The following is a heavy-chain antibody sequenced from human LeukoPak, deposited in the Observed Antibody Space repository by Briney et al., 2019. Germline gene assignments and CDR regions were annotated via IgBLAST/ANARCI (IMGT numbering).Heavy chain of an antibody. V-gene: IGHV3-23*01. Sequence: PGGSLRLSCAASGFTFSSYAMSWVRQAPGKGLEWVSAISGSGGSTYYADSVKGRFTISRDNSKNTLYLQMNSLRAEDTAVYYCARVFPSDYDFWSGNAGYYYGMDVWGQGTTVTVSS. CDR2: ISGSGGST. CDR3: ARVFPSDYDFWSGNAGYYYGMDV. CDR1: GFTFSSYA. J-gene: IGHJ6*02. D-gene: IGHD3-3*01.